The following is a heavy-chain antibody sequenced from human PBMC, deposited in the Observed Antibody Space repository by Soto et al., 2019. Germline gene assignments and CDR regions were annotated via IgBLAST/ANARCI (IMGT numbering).Heavy chain of an antibody. CDR3: AKTTGRDWYFDL. D-gene: IGHD1-1*01. V-gene: IGHV3-23*01. Sequence: EVQLLESGGGLVQPGGSLRLSCAASGFTFSSYAMSWVRQALGKGLEWVSAISGSGGSTYYADSVKGRFTISRDNSKNTLYLQMNSLRAEDTAVYYCAKTTGRDWYFDLWGRGPLVTVSS. CDR1: GFTFSSYA. J-gene: IGHJ2*01. CDR2: ISGSGGST.